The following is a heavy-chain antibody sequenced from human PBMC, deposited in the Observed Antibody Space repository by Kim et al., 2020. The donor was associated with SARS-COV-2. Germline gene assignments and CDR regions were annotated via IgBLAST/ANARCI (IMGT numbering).Heavy chain of an antibody. CDR3: ARGARTAPYYDFWSGHPPVDY. J-gene: IGHJ4*02. V-gene: IGHV3-21*01. CDR1: GFTFSSYS. D-gene: IGHD3-3*01. CDR2: ISSSSSYI. Sequence: GGSLRLSCAASGFTFSSYSMNWVRQAPGKGLEWVSSISSSSSYIYYADSVKGRFTISRDNAKNSLYLQMNSLRAEDTAVYYCARGARTAPYYDFWSGHPPVDYWGQGTLVTVSS.